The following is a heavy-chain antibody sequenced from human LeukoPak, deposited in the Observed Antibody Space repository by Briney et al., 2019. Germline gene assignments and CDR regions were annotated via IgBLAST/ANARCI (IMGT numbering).Heavy chain of an antibody. Sequence: PSETLSLTCTVAAGSISSGIYYWGWIRQPPGEGLEWIGSIYYSGNTYYNPSLKSRVTISVDTSKTQLSLKLNSVTAADTAVYYCARHVRQQLPPKAFDYWGQGTLVTVSS. CDR2: IYYSGNT. J-gene: IGHJ4*02. D-gene: IGHD6-13*01. V-gene: IGHV4-39*01. CDR1: AGSISSGIYY. CDR3: ARHVRQQLPPKAFDY.